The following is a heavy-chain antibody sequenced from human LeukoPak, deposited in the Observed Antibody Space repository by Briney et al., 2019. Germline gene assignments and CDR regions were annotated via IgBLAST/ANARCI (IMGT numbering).Heavy chain of an antibody. D-gene: IGHD3-10*01. Sequence: SETLSLTCTVSGGSISSYYWSWIRQPPGKGLEWIGYIYYSGSTNYNPSLKSRVTISVDTSKNQFSLKLSSVTAADTAVYYCAREKGSQTDAFDIWGQGTMVTVSP. CDR2: IYYSGST. CDR3: AREKGSQTDAFDI. V-gene: IGHV4-59*01. J-gene: IGHJ3*02. CDR1: GGSISSYY.